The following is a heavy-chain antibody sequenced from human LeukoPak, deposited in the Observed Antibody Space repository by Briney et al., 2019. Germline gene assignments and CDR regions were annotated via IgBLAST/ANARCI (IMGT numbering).Heavy chain of an antibody. J-gene: IGHJ6*03. D-gene: IGHD6-19*01. V-gene: IGHV4-4*07. CDR3: ARTVAGTYYYYYYMDV. CDR2: IHTSGST. CDR1: GYSISSGYY. Sequence: SETLSLTCTVSGYSISSGYYWGWIRQPAGKGLEWIGRIHTSGSTNYNPSLKSRVTMSVDTSKNQFSLKLSSVTAADTAVYYCARTVAGTYYYYYYMDVWGKGTTVTISS.